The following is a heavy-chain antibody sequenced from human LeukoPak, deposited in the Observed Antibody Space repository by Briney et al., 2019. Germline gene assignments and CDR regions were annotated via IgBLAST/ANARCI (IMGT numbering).Heavy chain of an antibody. CDR2: ISSSSSYI. V-gene: IGHV3-21*01. Sequence: GGSLRLSCAASGFTFSSYSMNWVRQAPGKGLEWVSSISSSSSYIYYADSVKGRFTISRDNAKSSLYLQMNSLRAEDTAVYYCAKVRSTMIVVVPHGSDFDLWGQGTMVTVSS. J-gene: IGHJ3*01. D-gene: IGHD3-22*01. CDR3: AKVRSTMIVVVPHGSDFDL. CDR1: GFTFSSYS.